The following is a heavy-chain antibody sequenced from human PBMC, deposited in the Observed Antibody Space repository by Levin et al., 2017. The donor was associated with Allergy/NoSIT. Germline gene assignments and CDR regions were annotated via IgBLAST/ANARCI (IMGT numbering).Heavy chain of an antibody. J-gene: IGHJ6*02. Sequence: GGSLRLSCAASGFTFTSHSFNWVRQAPGKGLEWLSYISPGGGGTIYYVDSVEGRFTISRDNAKNSVYLQMNSLRAEDTAVYYCVLNFYYYGMDVWGQGTTVTVS. CDR2: ISPGGGGTI. V-gene: IGHV3-48*01. CDR3: VLNFYYYGMDV. CDR1: GFTFTSHS.